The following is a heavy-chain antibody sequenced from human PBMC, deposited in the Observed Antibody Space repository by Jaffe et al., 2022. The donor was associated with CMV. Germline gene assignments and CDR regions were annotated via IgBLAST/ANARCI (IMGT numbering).Heavy chain of an antibody. CDR2: IDWDDDK. CDR1: GFSLSTSGMC. D-gene: IGHD3-3*01. V-gene: IGHV2-70*15. CDR3: ARIRTRLAPPYYDFWSGYYRKEDYYYYYYMDV. J-gene: IGHJ6*03. Sequence: QVTLRESGPALVKPTQTLTLTCTFSGFSLSTSGMCVSWIRQPPGKALEWLARIDWDDDKYYSTSLKTRLTISKDTSKNQVVLTMTNMDPVDTATYYCARIRTRLAPPYYDFWSGYYRKEDYYYYYYMDVWGKGTTVTVSS.